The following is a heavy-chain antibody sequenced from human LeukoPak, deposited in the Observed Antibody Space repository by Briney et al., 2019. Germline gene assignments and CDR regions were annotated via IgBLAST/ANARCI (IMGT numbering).Heavy chain of an antibody. Sequence: SETLSLTCSVSGVSITTGYWSWIRQPPGKGLEWIGYIYYSGSTNYNPSLKSRVTISVDTSKNQFSLNLSSVTAADTDVYYCARGGGYSGYDFGYWGQGTLVTVSS. D-gene: IGHD5-12*01. V-gene: IGHV4-59*01. J-gene: IGHJ4*02. CDR2: IYYSGST. CDR3: ARGGGYSGYDFGY. CDR1: GVSITTGY.